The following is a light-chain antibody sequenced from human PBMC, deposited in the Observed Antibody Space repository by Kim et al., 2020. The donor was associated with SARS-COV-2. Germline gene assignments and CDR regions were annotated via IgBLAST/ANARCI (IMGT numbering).Light chain of an antibody. CDR2: DVS. CDR3: SSYTSSSTYV. Sequence: GQSIPISCTGTSSDVGGYNYVSWYQQHPGKAPKLMIYDVSKRPSGVSNRFSGSKSGNTASLTISGLQAEDEADYYCSSYTSSSTYVFGTGTQLTVL. J-gene: IGLJ1*01. V-gene: IGLV2-14*04. CDR1: SSDVGGYNY.